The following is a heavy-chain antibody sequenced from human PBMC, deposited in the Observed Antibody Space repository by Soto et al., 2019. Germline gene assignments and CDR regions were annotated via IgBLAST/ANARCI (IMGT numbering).Heavy chain of an antibody. CDR3: ARVPTRHYDILHGPFDY. CDR1: GYTFTSYG. Sequence: ASVKVSCKASGYTFTSYGISWVRQAPGQGLEWMGWISAYNGNTNYAQKLQGRVTMTTDTSTSTAYMELRSLRSDDTAVYYCARVPTRHYDILHGPFDYWGEGTLVTVSS. CDR2: ISAYNGNT. V-gene: IGHV1-18*01. D-gene: IGHD3-9*01. J-gene: IGHJ4*02.